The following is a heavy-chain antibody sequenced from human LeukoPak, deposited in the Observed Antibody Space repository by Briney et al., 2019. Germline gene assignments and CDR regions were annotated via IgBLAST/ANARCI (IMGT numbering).Heavy chain of an antibody. CDR1: GFTFSSYE. D-gene: IGHD2-15*01. V-gene: IGHV3-48*02. CDR3: ASDFLGFGDYYAFNI. J-gene: IGHJ3*02. CDR2: ISGSSTKI. Sequence: GGSLRLSCAASGFTFSSYEMNWVRQAPGKGLEWVSYISGSSTKIFYADSVKGRFTISRDNAKNSLYLQMNSLRDEDTALYYCASDFLGFGDYYAFNIWGQGTMVTVSS.